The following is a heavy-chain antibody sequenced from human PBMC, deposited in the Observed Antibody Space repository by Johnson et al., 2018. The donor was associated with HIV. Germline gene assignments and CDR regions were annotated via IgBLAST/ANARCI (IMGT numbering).Heavy chain of an antibody. CDR2: ISYDGSNK. CDR3: AGEGSCYSCGAFDI. V-gene: IGHV3-30*04. J-gene: IGHJ3*02. Sequence: QVQVVESGGGVVQPGRSLRLSCAASGFTFSSYAMHWVRQAPGKGLEWVAVISYDGSNKYYADSVKGRFTISRDNSKNTLYRQMNSLRAEDTAVYYCAGEGSCYSCGAFDIWGQGTMVTVSS. CDR1: GFTFSSYA. D-gene: IGHD2-15*01.